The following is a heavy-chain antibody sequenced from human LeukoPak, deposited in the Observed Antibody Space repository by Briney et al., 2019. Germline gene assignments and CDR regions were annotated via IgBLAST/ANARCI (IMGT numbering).Heavy chain of an antibody. CDR1: GYTFTSYG. J-gene: IGHJ2*01. CDR2: INPNSGGT. CDR3: ARDLYGDYGYYWYFDL. D-gene: IGHD4-17*01. Sequence: ASVKVSCEASGYTFTSYGISWVRQAPGQGLEWMGWINPNSGGTNYAQKFQGRVTMTRDTSISTAYMELSRLRSDDTAVYYCARDLYGDYGYYWYFDLWGRGTLVTVSS. V-gene: IGHV1-2*02.